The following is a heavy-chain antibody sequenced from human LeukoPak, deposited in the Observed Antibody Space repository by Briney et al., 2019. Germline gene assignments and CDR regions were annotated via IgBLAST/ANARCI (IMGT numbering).Heavy chain of an antibody. CDR1: GGSFSGYY. CDR3: ARASRGYCSSTSCPRAFDI. J-gene: IGHJ3*02. Sequence: SETLSLTCAVYGGSFSGYYWSWIRQPPGKGLEWIGEINHSGSTNYNPSLKSRVTISIDRSKNQFSLKLSSVTAADTAVYYCARASRGYCSSTSCPRAFDIWGQGTMVTVSS. CDR2: INHSGST. V-gene: IGHV4-34*01. D-gene: IGHD2-2*01.